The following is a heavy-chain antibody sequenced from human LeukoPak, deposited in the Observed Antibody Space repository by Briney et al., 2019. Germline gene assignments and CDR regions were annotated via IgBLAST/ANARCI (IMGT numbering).Heavy chain of an antibody. Sequence: GGSLRLSCAASGFSVSNNYMSWVRQAPGKGLEWVSAISGSGGSTYYADSVKGRFTISRDNSKNTLYLQMNSLRAEDTAVYYCAKDFGVTYYDFWSGDVDYWGQGTLVTVSS. CDR3: AKDFGVTYYDFWSGDVDY. D-gene: IGHD3-3*01. CDR2: ISGSGGST. J-gene: IGHJ4*02. CDR1: GFSVSNNY. V-gene: IGHV3-23*01.